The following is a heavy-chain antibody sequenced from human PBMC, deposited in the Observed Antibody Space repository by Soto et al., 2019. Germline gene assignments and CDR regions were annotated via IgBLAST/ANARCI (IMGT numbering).Heavy chain of an antibody. CDR2: ISSSGGST. Sequence: EVQLFESGGGLVQPGGSLRLFCSASGFTFSSYAMSWVRQAPGKGLEWVSTISSSGGSTHYADSVKGRFTISRDNSKNTLYLQMNSLRAEDTAVYYCAKFYGGNSAHTYTIDPWGQGTLVTV. CDR1: GFTFSSYA. V-gene: IGHV3-23*01. D-gene: IGHD2-21*02. J-gene: IGHJ5*02. CDR3: AKFYGGNSAHTYTIDP.